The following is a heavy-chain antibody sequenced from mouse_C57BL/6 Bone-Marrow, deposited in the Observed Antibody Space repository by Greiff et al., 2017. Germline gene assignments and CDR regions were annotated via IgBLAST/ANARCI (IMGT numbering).Heavy chain of an antibody. CDR1: GYTFTDYN. Sequence: EVQLQQSGPELVKPGASVKIPCKASGYTFTDYNMDWVKQSHGKSLEWIGDINPNNGGTIYNQKFKGKATLPVAKSASTAYMELRSLTSEDTAVYYCARNKHYYGSRGDAMDYWGQGTSVTVSS. D-gene: IGHD1-1*01. V-gene: IGHV1-18*01. CDR2: INPNNGGT. CDR3: ARNKHYYGSRGDAMDY. J-gene: IGHJ4*01.